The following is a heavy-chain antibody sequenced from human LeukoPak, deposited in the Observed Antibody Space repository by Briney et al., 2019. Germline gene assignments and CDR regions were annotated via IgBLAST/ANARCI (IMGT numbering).Heavy chain of an antibody. J-gene: IGHJ4*02. CDR2: IIPIFGTA. V-gene: IGHV1-69*13. CDR3: ATVPSSSWYDGWTD. Sequence: GALVKVSCKASGGTFSSYAISWVRQAPGQGLEWMGGIIPIFGTANYAQKFQGRVTITADESTSTAYMELSSLRSEDTAVYYCATVPSSSWYDGWTDWGQGTLVTVSS. CDR1: GGTFSSYA. D-gene: IGHD6-13*01.